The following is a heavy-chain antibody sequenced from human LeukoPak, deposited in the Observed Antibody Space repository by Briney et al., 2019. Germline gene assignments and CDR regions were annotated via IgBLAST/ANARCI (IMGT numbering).Heavy chain of an antibody. D-gene: IGHD5-24*01. CDR1: GGSISSNY. V-gene: IGHV4-59*01. Sequence: SETLCLTCTVSGGSISSNYWSWIRQPPGKGLEWIGYIYYTGSTNYNPSLKSRVTISVDTSKKQFSLKLSSVTAADTAVYYCARISHRDGYNYAFDIWGQGTLVTVSS. J-gene: IGHJ3*02. CDR3: ARISHRDGYNYAFDI. CDR2: IYYTGST.